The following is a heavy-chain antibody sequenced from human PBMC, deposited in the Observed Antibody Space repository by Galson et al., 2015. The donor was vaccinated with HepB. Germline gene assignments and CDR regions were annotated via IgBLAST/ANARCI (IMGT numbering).Heavy chain of an antibody. Sequence: SVKVSCKASGYTFTGYNVHWVRQAPGQGLEWMGWMDPDSGGPTYAQNFQGRVTMTRDTSISTAYMELSRLRSDDTAVYFCTRDREGGSGSFDPWGQGTLVTVSP. CDR2: MDPDSGGP. CDR1: GYTFTGYN. J-gene: IGHJ5*02. V-gene: IGHV1-2*02. CDR3: TRDREGGSGSFDP. D-gene: IGHD3-10*01.